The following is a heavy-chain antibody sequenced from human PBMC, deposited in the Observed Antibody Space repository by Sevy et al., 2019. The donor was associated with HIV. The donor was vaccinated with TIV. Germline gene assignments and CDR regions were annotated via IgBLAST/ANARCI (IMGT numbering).Heavy chain of an antibody. Sequence: SETLSLTCTVSGGSITSLYWTWIRQPPGKGLEWIANTYYNGHINYNPSLKSRVTLSLDTSKNQFSLRLSSVTAADTAMYYCAGENAWGRGYSWGQGTLVTVSS. CDR2: TYYNGHI. V-gene: IGHV4-59*08. CDR1: GGSITSLY. CDR3: AGENAWGRGYS. J-gene: IGHJ4*02. D-gene: IGHD1-26*01.